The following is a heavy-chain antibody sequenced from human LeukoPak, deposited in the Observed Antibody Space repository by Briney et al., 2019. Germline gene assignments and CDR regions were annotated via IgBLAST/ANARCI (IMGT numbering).Heavy chain of an antibody. CDR1: GFTFSSYG. J-gene: IGHJ4*02. V-gene: IGHV3-30*19. CDR3: ARVQGGGYRTADS. D-gene: IGHD6-25*01. Sequence: PGGSLRLSCAASGFTFSSYGMHWVRQAPGKGLDWVAVIIENGNRQYYADSVKGRFTISRDNSKNTLFLQMNSLRGEDTAMYYCARVQGGGYRTADSWGQGTLVTVSS. CDR2: IIENGNRQ.